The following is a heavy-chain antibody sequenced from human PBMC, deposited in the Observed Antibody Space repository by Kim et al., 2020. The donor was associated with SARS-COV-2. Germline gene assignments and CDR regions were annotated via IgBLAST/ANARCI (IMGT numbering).Heavy chain of an antibody. D-gene: IGHD2-15*01. CDR2: GST. J-gene: IGHJ4*02. V-gene: IGHV3-23*01. CDR3: AKKGGYSDY. Sequence: GSTYYAEAVKGRFTISRDNSKNTLYLQMNSLRAEDTAVYYCAKKGGYSDYWGQGTLVTVSS.